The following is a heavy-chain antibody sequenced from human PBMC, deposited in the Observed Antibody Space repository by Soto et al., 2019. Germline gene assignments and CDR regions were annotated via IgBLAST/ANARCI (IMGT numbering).Heavy chain of an antibody. CDR1: GFTFSGSA. CDR3: TAPGGYYYYGMDV. CDR2: IRSKANSYAT. V-gene: IGHV3-73*02. Sequence: VQLVESGGGLVQPGGSLKLSCAASGFTFSGSAMHWVRQASGKGLEWVGRIRSKANSYATAYAASVKGRFTISRDDSKNTAYLQMNSLKTEDTAVYYCTAPGGYYYYGMDVWGQGTTVTVSS. J-gene: IGHJ6*02. D-gene: IGHD1-26*01.